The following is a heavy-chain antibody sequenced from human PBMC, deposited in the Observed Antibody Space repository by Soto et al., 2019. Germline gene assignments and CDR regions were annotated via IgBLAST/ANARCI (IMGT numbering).Heavy chain of an antibody. CDR3: SSTSIDRKIDLPYF. V-gene: IGHV3-48*03. D-gene: IGHD3-10*01. J-gene: IGHJ4*02. CDR2: ISSSGSTI. Sequence: GRNPRLCCAAYELTFSSYEMNWVRQAPGKGLEWVSYISSSGSTIYYADSVKGRFTISRDNAKNSLYLQMNSLRAEDTAVYYYSSTSIDRKIDLPYFCGQGTLVTGS. CDR1: ELTFSSYE.